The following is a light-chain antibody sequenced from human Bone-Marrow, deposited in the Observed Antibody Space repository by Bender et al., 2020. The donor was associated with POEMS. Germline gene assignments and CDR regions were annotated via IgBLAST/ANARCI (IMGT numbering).Light chain of an antibody. CDR2: EVS. CDR1: SSDVGGFNY. V-gene: IGLV2-8*01. J-gene: IGLJ3*02. CDR3: SSYAGSKGLV. Sequence: SALTQPASVSGSPGQSITVSCTGTSSDVGGFNYVSWYQQHPGKAPKLMIYEVSKRPSGVPDRFSGSKSGNTASLTVSGLQAEDEADYYCSSYAGSKGLVFGGGTKLTVL.